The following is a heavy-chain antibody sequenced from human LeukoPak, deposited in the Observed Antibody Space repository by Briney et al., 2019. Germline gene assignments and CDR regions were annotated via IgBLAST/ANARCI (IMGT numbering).Heavy chain of an antibody. CDR2: INPNSGGT. Sequence: ASVKVSCKASGYTFTGYYMHWVRQAPGQGLECIGRINPNSGGTNYAQKFQGRVTMTRDTSISTAYMELSRLRSDDTAVYYCATILIAAAGPGDYWGQGTLVTVSS. J-gene: IGHJ4*02. D-gene: IGHD6-13*01. CDR3: ATILIAAAGPGDY. V-gene: IGHV1-2*06. CDR1: GYTFTGYY.